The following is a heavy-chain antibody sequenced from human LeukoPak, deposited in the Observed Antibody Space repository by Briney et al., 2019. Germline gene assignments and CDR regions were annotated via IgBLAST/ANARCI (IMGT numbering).Heavy chain of an antibody. CDR2: INHSGGT. CDR3: ARGFYDILTGPDGGYFDY. D-gene: IGHD3-9*01. Sequence: SETLSLTCAVYGGSFSGYYWSWIRQPPGKGLEWIGEINHSGGTNYNPSLKSRVTISVDTSKNQFSLKLSSVTAADTAVYYCARGFYDILTGPDGGYFDYWGKGTLVTVSS. J-gene: IGHJ4*02. V-gene: IGHV4-34*01. CDR1: GGSFSGYY.